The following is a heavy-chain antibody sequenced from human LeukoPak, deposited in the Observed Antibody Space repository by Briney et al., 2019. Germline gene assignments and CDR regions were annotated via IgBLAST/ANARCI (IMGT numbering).Heavy chain of an antibody. CDR1: GFTFNDHY. D-gene: IGHD6-19*01. Sequence: GGSLRLSCVASGFTFNDHYMTWIRQAPGKGLEWVSYISSSGSDTYYADSVKGRFTISRDNSKNTLYLQMNSLRAEDTAVYYCAKDTAVGGSPYYFEYWGQGTLATVSS. CDR3: AKDTAVGGSPYYFEY. J-gene: IGHJ4*02. V-gene: IGHV3-11*05. CDR2: ISSSGSDT.